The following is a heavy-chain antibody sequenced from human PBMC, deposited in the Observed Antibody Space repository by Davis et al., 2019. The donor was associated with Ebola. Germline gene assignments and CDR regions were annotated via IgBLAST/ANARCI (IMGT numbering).Heavy chain of an antibody. CDR1: GGSISSSSYY. J-gene: IGHJ6*02. D-gene: IGHD5-12*01. CDR3: ARKILLYSGFYTYYGLDV. Sequence: MPGGSLRLSCTVSGGSISSSSYYWGWIRQPPGTGLAWISDLYQSGITNYSPSLKSRVTMSVDKSKNQFSLDLRSVTAADTALYYCARKILLYSGFYTYYGLDVWGHGTTVTVSS. CDR2: LYQSGIT. V-gene: IGHV4-39*07.